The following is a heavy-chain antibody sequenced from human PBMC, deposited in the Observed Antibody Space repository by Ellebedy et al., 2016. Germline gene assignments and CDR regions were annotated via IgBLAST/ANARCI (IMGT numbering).Heavy chain of an antibody. V-gene: IGHV1-18*04. Sequence: ASVKVSCKASGYTFTSYAFTWVRQAPGQGIEWMGWISVYNGNTKYAQRLPGSVTMTTATSTSTAYMDLRSLRPDDTAVYYCAREFSALWFGESLSGMDVWGQGTTVTVSS. D-gene: IGHD3-10*01. J-gene: IGHJ6*02. CDR3: AREFSALWFGESLSGMDV. CDR1: GYTFTSYA. CDR2: ISVYNGNT.